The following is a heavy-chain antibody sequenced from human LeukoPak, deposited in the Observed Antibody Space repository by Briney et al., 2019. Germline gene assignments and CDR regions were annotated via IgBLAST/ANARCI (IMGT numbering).Heavy chain of an antibody. CDR1: GFTFDDYA. Sequence: GGSLRLSCAASGFTFDDYAMHWVRQAPGKGLEWVSGISWNSGNIGYADSVKGRFTISRDNAKNSLYLQMNSLRAEDTALYYCAKDARISLLGEAFDYWGQGTLVTVSS. V-gene: IGHV3-9*01. D-gene: IGHD3-10*01. J-gene: IGHJ4*02. CDR3: AKDARISLLGEAFDY. CDR2: ISWNSGNI.